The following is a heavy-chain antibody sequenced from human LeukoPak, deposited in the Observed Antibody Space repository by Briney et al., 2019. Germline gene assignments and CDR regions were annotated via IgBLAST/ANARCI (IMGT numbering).Heavy chain of an antibody. CDR3: ARDRTSSYSWFDP. J-gene: IGHJ5*02. D-gene: IGHD2-2*01. CDR2: INPNSGDT. V-gene: IGHV1-2*02. CDR1: GYTFTGYY. Sequence: ASVKVSCKASGYTFTGYYMHWVRQAPGQGLEWMGWINPNSGDTNYAQKFQGRVTMTRDTSISTAYMELSRLTSDDTAMYYCARDRTSSYSWFDPWGQGTLVTVSS.